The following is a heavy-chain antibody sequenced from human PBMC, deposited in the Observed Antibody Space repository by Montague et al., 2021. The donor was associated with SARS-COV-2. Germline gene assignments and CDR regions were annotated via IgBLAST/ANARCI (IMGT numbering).Heavy chain of an antibody. D-gene: IGHD6-13*01. Sequence: TLSLTCTVSGGSISSGSYSWSWIRQGPGKGLEWIGNIYYSGSAYYSPSLRSRATLSVDTSKNQFSLNWSSVTAADTAVYYCARVDAASGTPYCDYWGQGTLVPSP. CDR1: GGSISSGSYS. CDR2: IYYSGSA. J-gene: IGHJ4*02. CDR3: ARVDAASGTPYCDY. V-gene: IGHV4-31*03.